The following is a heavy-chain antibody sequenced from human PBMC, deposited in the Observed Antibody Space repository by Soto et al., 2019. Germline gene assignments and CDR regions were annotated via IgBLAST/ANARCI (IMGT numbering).Heavy chain of an antibody. Sequence: SETLSLTCRVSGSSFSNFYWSWIRQPAGKGLEWIGRIYTSGATSYNPSLKSRVRMSVDTSQSQMSLSLTSVTAADTAVYYCARGGIQLSYAFDYWGQGILVTVSS. CDR1: GSSFSNFY. CDR3: ARGGIQLSYAFDY. CDR2: IYTSGAT. J-gene: IGHJ4*02. V-gene: IGHV4-4*07. D-gene: IGHD3-10*01.